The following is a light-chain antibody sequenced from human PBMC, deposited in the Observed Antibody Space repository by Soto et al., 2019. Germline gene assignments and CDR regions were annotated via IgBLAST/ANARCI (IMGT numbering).Light chain of an antibody. CDR1: QSVSSN. V-gene: IGKV3-15*01. CDR2: GAS. CDR3: QQYNNGGT. J-gene: IGKJ1*01. Sequence: EIVMTQSPATLSVSPGERATLSCRASQSVSSNLAWYQQKPGQAPMLLIYGASTRATGIPARFSGSGSGTEFTLTISSLQSEDFAVYYCQQYNNGGTVGRGNKVEI.